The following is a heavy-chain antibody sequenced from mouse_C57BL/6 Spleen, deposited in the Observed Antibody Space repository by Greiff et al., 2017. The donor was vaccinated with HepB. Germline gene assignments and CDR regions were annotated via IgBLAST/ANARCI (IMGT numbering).Heavy chain of an antibody. CDR1: GYTFTSYW. CDR3: ARLWDGDY. Sequence: QVQLQQPGAELVKPGASVKLSCKASGYTFTSYWMQWVKQRPGQGLEWIGEIDPSDSYTNYNQKFKGKATLTVDTSSSTAYMQLSSLTSEDSAVYYYARLWDGDYWGKGTTLTVSS. J-gene: IGHJ2*01. CDR2: IDPSDSYT. D-gene: IGHD4-1*01. V-gene: IGHV1-50*01.